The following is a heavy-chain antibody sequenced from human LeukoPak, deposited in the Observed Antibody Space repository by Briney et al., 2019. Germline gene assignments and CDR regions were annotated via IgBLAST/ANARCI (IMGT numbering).Heavy chain of an antibody. CDR1: GGTFSSYA. D-gene: IGHD3-22*01. CDR2: INPNSGGT. Sequence: GASVKVSCKASGGTFSSYAISWVRQAPGQGLEWMGWINPNSGGTNYAQKFQGRVTMTRDTSISTAYMELSRLRSDDTAVYYCAREFGVSGDSSGYFVFGGWFDPWGQGTLVTVSS. CDR3: AREFGVSGDSSGYFVFGGWFDP. J-gene: IGHJ5*02. V-gene: IGHV1-2*02.